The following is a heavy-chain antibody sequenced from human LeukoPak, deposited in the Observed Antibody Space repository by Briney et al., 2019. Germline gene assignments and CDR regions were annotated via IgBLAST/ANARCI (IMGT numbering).Heavy chain of an antibody. Sequence: GGSLRLSCAASGFTFDDHAMQWVRQAPGKGLEWVSLITWDGGSTYYADSVKGRFTISRDNSKNSLYLQMNSLTAEDTALYYCARASVHTAMPDYWGQGTLVTVSS. CDR2: ITWDGGST. CDR1: GFTFDDHA. V-gene: IGHV3-43D*03. D-gene: IGHD5-18*01. J-gene: IGHJ4*02. CDR3: ARASVHTAMPDY.